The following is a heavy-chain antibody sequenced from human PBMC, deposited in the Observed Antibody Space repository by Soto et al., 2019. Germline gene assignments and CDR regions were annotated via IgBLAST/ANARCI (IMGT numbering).Heavy chain of an antibody. Sequence: PSETLSLTCTVSGGSISNYYWSWIRQPPGKGLEWIGYVYSSGSTNYNPSLKSRVAISVDTSKNQFSLKLSSVTAADTAVYYCARAVSHDYGDFYFDYWGQGTLVTVSS. J-gene: IGHJ4*02. CDR2: VYSSGST. CDR3: ARAVSHDYGDFYFDY. CDR1: GGSISNYY. D-gene: IGHD4-17*01. V-gene: IGHV4-59*01.